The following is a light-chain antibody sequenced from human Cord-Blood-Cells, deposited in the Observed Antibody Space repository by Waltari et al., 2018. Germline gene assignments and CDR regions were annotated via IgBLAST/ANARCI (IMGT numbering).Light chain of an antibody. CDR2: EVS. CDR3: CSYAGSSTYV. V-gene: IGLV2-23*02. J-gene: IGLJ1*01. Sequence: QSALTQPASVSGSPGQSITISCTGTRSDGGSYNLVTWYQQHPGKAPKLMIYEVSKRPSGVSNRFSGSKSGNTASLTISGLQAEDEADYYCCSYAGSSTYVFGTGTKVTVL. CDR1: RSDGGSYNL.